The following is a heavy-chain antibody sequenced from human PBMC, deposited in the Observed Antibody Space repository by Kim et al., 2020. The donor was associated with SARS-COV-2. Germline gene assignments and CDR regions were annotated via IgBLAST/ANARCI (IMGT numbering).Heavy chain of an antibody. CDR3: ATGDWYYHN. CDR2: LRTNGASP. D-gene: IGHD1-7*01. J-gene: IGHJ4*02. CDR1: GFSVSTSA. V-gene: IGHV3-23*01. Sequence: GGSLRLSCKASGFSVSTSAMTWVRQAPGKGLEWVSGLRTNGASPMYTDSVKGRFTVSRDNSKNTVFLQMDSLRVEDTARYYCATGDWYYHNWGQGTLVTVSS.